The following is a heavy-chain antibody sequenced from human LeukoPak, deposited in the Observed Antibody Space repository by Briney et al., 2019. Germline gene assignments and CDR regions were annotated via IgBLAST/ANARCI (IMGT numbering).Heavy chain of an antibody. V-gene: IGHV4-34*01. Sequence: SETLSLTCAVYGGSFSGYYWSWIRQPPGKGLEWIGEINHSGSTNYNPSLKSRVTISVDTSKNQFSLKLSSVTAADTAVYYCATRTDYYDSSGCLIFDYWGQGTLVTVSS. CDR2: INHSGST. D-gene: IGHD3-22*01. CDR3: ATRTDYYDSSGCLIFDY. J-gene: IGHJ4*02. CDR1: GGSFSGYY.